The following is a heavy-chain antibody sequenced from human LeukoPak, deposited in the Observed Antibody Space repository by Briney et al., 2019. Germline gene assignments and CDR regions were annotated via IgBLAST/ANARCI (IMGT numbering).Heavy chain of an antibody. V-gene: IGHV5-51*01. Sequence: GESLKISCKGSGYSFTSYWVAWVRQMPGKGLEWMGIIYPGDSDTRYSPSFQGQVTISADKAISTAYLQLSSLKASDTAMYYCARGGLSRTLRSLDYWGQGTLVTVSS. D-gene: IGHD1-7*01. CDR1: GYSFTSYW. CDR2: IYPGDSDT. J-gene: IGHJ4*02. CDR3: ARGGLSRTLRSLDY.